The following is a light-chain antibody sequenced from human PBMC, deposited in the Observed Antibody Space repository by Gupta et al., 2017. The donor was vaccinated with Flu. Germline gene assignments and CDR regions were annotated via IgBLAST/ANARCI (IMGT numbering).Light chain of an antibody. J-gene: IGLJ2*01. CDR2: GNN. CDR1: ASRIGSAT. Sequence: VSIPCSGGASRIGSATVDWYQQVPGLAPRLLIFGNNQRPAGVPGRFSGSKSGTSASLTISGLQTEDEGDYYCATWIDALGGPVFGGGTKLVVL. V-gene: IGLV1-44*01. CDR3: ATWIDALGGPV.